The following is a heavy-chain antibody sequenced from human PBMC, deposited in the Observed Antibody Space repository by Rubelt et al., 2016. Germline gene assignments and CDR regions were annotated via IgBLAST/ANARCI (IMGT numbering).Heavy chain of an antibody. J-gene: IGHJ3*02. D-gene: IGHD5-24*01. CDR1: GFTFSSYA. CDR2: ISGSGGST. V-gene: IGHV3-23*01. Sequence: GFTFSSYAMSWVRQAPGKGLEWVSGISGSGGSTYYADSVKGRFTISRDNSKNTLYLQLNTLSAEDTAVYYCAKARDGTGYRPGDAFDIWGQGTMVTVSS. CDR3: AKARDGTGYRPGDAFDI.